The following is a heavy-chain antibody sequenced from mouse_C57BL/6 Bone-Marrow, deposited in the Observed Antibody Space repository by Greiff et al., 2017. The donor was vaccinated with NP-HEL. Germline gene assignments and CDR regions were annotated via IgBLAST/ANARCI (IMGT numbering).Heavy chain of an antibody. CDR3: ARGEYDDYAMDY. CDR1: GFTFSSYA. V-gene: IGHV5-4*03. J-gene: IGHJ4*01. CDR2: ISGGGSYT. Sequence: EVKLVESGGGLVKPGGSLKLSCAASGFTFSSYAMSWVRQTPEKRLEWVATISGGGSYTYYPDNVKGRFTIARDNAKNNLYLQMSQLKSEDTAMYYCARGEYDDYAMDYWGQGTSVTVSS. D-gene: IGHD2-14*01.